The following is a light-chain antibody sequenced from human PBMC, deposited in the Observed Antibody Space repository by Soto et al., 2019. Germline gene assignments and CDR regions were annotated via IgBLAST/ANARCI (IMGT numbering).Light chain of an antibody. CDR1: SNDVGGYKY. CDR3: SSYRNTNTLVV. Sequence: QSALTQPASVSGSPGQSITISCTGTSNDVGGYKYVSWYQQHPGKAPKLMIYEVSHRPSGVSNRFSGSKSGNTASLTISGLQAEDEADYYCSSYRNTNTLVVFGGGTKLTVL. CDR2: EVS. V-gene: IGLV2-14*01. J-gene: IGLJ2*01.